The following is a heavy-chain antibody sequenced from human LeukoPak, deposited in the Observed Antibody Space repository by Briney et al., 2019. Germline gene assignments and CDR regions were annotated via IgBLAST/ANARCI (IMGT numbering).Heavy chain of an antibody. V-gene: IGHV3-49*03. J-gene: IGHJ5*02. CDR1: GFTFSNHA. CDR2: IRSKAYGGTT. CDR3: TRPRTTDYDFWSGLTNGFDP. Sequence: GGSLRLSCAASGFTFSNHAMSWFRQAPGKGLEWVGFIRSKAYGGTTEYAASVKGRFTISRDDSKSIAYLQMNSLKTEDTAVYYCTRPRTTDYDFWSGLTNGFDPWGQGTLVTVSS. D-gene: IGHD3-3*01.